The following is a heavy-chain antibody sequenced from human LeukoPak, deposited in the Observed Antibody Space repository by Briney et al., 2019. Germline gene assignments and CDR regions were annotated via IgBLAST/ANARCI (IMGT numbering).Heavy chain of an antibody. J-gene: IGHJ6*03. V-gene: IGHV1-69*13. CDR3: AISDVDIVATIYYYYYMDV. CDR2: IIPIFGTA. D-gene: IGHD5-12*01. CDR1: GGTFSSYA. Sequence: SVKVSCKASGGTFSSYAISWVRQAPGQGLEWMGGIIPIFGTANYAQKFQGRVTITADESTSTAYMELSSLRSEDTAVYYCAISDVDIVATIYYYYYMDVWGKGTTVTISS.